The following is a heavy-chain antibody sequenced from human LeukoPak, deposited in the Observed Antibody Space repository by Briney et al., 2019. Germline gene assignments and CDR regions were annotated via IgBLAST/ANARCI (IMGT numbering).Heavy chain of an antibody. J-gene: IGHJ4*02. D-gene: IGHD6-13*01. CDR1: GFTFSSYA. CDR2: ISYDGSNK. V-gene: IGHV3-30*14. CDR3: ARRLPSAGHFDS. Sequence: GGSLRLSCAASGFTFSSYAMHWVRQAPGKGLEWVAVISYDGSNKYYADSVKGRSTISRDNSKNTIYLQMNSLRDDDTAVYYCARRLPSAGHFDSWGQGTLVTVSS.